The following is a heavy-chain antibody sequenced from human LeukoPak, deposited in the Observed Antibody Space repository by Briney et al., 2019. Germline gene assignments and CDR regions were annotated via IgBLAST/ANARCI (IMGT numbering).Heavy chain of an antibody. D-gene: IGHD2-2*02. CDR3: AKDRTYCSSTSCYTNWFDP. V-gene: IGHV3-23*01. CDR2: ISGSGGST. Sequence: PGGSLRLSCAVSGFTFSSYAMSWVRQAQGKGLEWVSAISGSGGSTYYADSVKGRFTTSRDNSKNTLYLQMNSLRAEDTAVYYCAKDRTYCSSTSCYTNWFDPWGQGTLVTVSS. J-gene: IGHJ5*02. CDR1: GFTFSSYA.